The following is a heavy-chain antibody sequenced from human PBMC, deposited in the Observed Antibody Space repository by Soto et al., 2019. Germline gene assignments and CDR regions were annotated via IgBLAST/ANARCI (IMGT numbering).Heavy chain of an antibody. J-gene: IGHJ5*02. D-gene: IGHD6-13*01. V-gene: IGHV3-23*01. CDR2: ISGSGGST. CDR3: AKDNLIAAAVSYWFDP. CDR1: GFTFSSYA. Sequence: PGGSLRLSCAASGFTFSSYAMSWVRQAPGKGLEWVSAISGSGGSTYYADSVKGRFTIPRDNSKNTLYLQMNSLRAEDTAVYYCAKDNLIAAAVSYWFDPWGQGTLVTVSS.